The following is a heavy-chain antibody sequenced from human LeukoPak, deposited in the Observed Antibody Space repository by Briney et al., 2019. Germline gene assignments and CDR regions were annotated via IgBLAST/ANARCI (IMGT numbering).Heavy chain of an antibody. CDR2: IDPRSGGT. CDR3: TCSDYTSSDC. Sequence: VASVKLSCTASGYTFTDYYMHWVRQAPGQGLEWMGWIDPRSGGTNCALNFQGRVTMTRDTSISTAYMDLSRLTSDDTAVYYCTCSDYTSSDCWGQGTLVTVS. V-gene: IGHV1-2*02. J-gene: IGHJ4*02. CDR1: GYTFTDYY. D-gene: IGHD2-2*02.